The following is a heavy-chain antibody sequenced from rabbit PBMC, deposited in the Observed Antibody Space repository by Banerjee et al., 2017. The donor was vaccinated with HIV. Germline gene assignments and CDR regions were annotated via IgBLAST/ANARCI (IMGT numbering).Heavy chain of an antibody. D-gene: IGHD1-1*01. J-gene: IGHJ4*01. CDR2: IYTSSGNT. Sequence: QEQLEESGGDLVKPGASLTLTCKASGFDLSSYYYMCWVRQAPGKGLELIACIYTSSGNTYYASWAKGRFTISKTSSTTVTLQMTSLTAADTATYFCARDARNNNYWAFSLWGPGTLVTVS. CDR3: ARDARNNNYWAFSL. CDR1: GFDLSSYYY. V-gene: IGHV1S45*01.